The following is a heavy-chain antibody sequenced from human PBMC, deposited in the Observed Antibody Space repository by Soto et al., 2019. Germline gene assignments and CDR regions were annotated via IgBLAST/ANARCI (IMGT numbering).Heavy chain of an antibody. Sequence: QVQLVQSGAEVKKPGASVTVSCKPSGYTFSDYYIHWVRQAPGQGLEWVGWINPTSGTTNYAQNFQVWVTMTRDTSISTIYLELHSLKSDDTAVYYCAREEEYYFDFWGQGTLVTVSS. CDR3: AREEEYYFDF. CDR2: INPTSGTT. CDR1: GYTFSDYY. J-gene: IGHJ4*02. V-gene: IGHV1-2*04.